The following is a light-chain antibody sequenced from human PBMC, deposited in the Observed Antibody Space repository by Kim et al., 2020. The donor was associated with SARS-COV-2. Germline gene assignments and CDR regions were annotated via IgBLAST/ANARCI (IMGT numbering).Light chain of an antibody. V-gene: IGKV3D-15*02. CDR2: GAS. J-gene: IGKJ4*01. CDR1: HRVTTN. Sequence: EIVMTQSPATLSVSPGEGATLSCRASHRVTTNLAWYQQKPGQAPRLLIYGASIRASGIPARFSGSGSGTDFTLTISSLQSEDSAVYYCQEYNNLPTLSFGGGTKLDIK. CDR3: QEYNNLPTLS.